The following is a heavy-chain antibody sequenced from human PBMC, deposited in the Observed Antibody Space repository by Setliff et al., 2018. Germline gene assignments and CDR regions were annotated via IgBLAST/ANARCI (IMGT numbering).Heavy chain of an antibody. D-gene: IGHD6-6*01. Sequence: SETLSLTCSVYGESFSNNYWSWIRQSPGKGLEWIGESDHGGNTTIHPSLKSRVTISVDTPNNQFSLKLSSVTAADTAVFYCARGYAARVGFGNWFDPWGQGTLVTVSS. CDR2: SDHGGNT. CDR3: ARGYAARVGFGNWFDP. CDR1: GESFSNNY. V-gene: IGHV4-34*01. J-gene: IGHJ5*02.